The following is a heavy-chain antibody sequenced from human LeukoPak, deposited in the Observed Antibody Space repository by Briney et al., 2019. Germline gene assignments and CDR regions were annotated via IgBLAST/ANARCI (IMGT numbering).Heavy chain of an antibody. CDR2: IYPGDSDT. CDR1: GYSFSTYW. CDR3: ARRGVEMAAVKRAWDY. D-gene: IGHD5-24*01. J-gene: IGHJ4*02. V-gene: IGHV5-51*01. Sequence: GESLKISCKGSGYSFSTYWIGWVRQMPGKGLEWMGIIYPGDSDTGYSPSFQGQVTISADKSITTAYLQWSSLKASDTAMYYCARRGVEMAAVKRAWDYWGQGTLVTVPS.